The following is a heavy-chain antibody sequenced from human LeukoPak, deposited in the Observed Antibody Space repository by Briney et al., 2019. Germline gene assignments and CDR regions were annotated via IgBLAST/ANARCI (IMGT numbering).Heavy chain of an antibody. CDR1: GFTVSTNY. CDR2: ISSSTSTI. CDR3: AREGYSGADRAFDI. Sequence: GGSLRLSCAVSGFTVSTNYLSGVRQAPGKGLEWLSYISSSTSTIYYADSVRGRFTVSRDNVKNSLFLQINSLRAEDTPVYYCAREGYSGADRAFDIWVQGTMVTVSS. V-gene: IGHV3-48*01. D-gene: IGHD1-26*01. J-gene: IGHJ3*02.